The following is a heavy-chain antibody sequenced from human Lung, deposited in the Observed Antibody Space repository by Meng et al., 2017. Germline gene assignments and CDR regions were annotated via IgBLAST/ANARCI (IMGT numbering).Heavy chain of an antibody. V-gene: IGHV4-34*01. J-gene: IGHJ4*02. Sequence: QVRLNGGGAGLLKPSATLSLTCLVSGGSFSDYYWSWIRQPPGKGLEWIGEINHSGSTNYNPSLESRATISVDTSQNNLSLKLSSVTAADSAVYYCARGPTTMAHDFDYWGQGTLVTVSS. D-gene: IGHD4-11*01. CDR1: GGSFSDYY. CDR2: INHSGST. CDR3: ARGPTTMAHDFDY.